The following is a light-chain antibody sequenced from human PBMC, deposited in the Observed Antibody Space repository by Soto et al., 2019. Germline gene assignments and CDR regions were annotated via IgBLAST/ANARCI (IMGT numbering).Light chain of an antibody. CDR1: SSDVGSYNL. J-gene: IGLJ2*01. CDR2: EGS. CDR3: CSYAGSSTFDVV. V-gene: IGLV2-23*03. Sequence: QSVLTQPASVSGSPGQSITISCTGTSSDVGSYNLVSWYQLHPGKAPKLMIYEGSKRPSGVSNRFSGSKSGNTASLTISGLQAEDEADYYCCSYAGSSTFDVVFGGGTKLTVL.